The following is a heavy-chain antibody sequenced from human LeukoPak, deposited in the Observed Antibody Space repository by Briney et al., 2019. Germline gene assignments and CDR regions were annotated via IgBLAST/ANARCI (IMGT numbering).Heavy chain of an antibody. CDR1: GYSFTSYW. V-gene: IGHV5-51*01. Sequence: GESLQISCRGSGYSFTSYWIGWVRQMPGKGLEWMGIIYPGDSDTRYSPSFQGQVTISADKSISTAYLQWSSLKASDTAMYYCARRGVATSPYYYYMDVWGKGTTVTVSS. CDR2: IYPGDSDT. D-gene: IGHD3-10*01. J-gene: IGHJ6*03. CDR3: ARRGVATSPYYYYMDV.